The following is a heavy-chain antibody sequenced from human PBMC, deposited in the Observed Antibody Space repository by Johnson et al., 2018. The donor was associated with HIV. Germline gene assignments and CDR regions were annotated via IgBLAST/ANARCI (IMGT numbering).Heavy chain of an antibody. V-gene: IGHV3-66*02. Sequence: VQLVESGGGLVQPGGSLRLSCAASGFTVSSNYMSWVRQAPGKGLEWVSVIYSGGSTYYADSVKGRFTISRDNAKNSLYLQMNSLRPEDTALYYCAKDKWGGHNLHAIDIWGQGTMVTVSS. J-gene: IGHJ3*02. CDR1: GFTVSSNY. CDR3: AKDKWGGHNLHAIDI. CDR2: IYSGGST. D-gene: IGHD5-24*01.